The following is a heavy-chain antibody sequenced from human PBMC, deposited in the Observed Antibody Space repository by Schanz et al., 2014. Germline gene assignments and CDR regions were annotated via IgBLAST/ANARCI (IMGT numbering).Heavy chain of an antibody. CDR1: GGTFSSFG. V-gene: IGHV1-18*01. CDR3: VRVPSRDVSFDL. CDR2: IRPDNGHT. J-gene: IGHJ2*01. D-gene: IGHD3-16*01. Sequence: QVQLVQSGAEVKKPGASVKVSCKASGGTFSSFGINWVRQAPGQGLEWLGWIRPDNGHTTYSQKVRDRVIFTTDTSANTAYMELRSLRSDDTAHYYCVRVPSRDVSFDLWGRGTLVTVSS.